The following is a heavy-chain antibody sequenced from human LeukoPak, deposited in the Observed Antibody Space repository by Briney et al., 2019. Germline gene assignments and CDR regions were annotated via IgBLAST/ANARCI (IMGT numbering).Heavy chain of an antibody. CDR1: GGSISSYY. Sequence: SETLSLTCTVSGGSISSYYWSWIRQPAGKGLEWIGRIYTSGSTNYNPSLKSRVTMSVDTSKNQFSLKLSSVTAADTAVYYCARRGYCSSTSCYAPGAFDIWGQGTMVTVSS. J-gene: IGHJ3*02. CDR3: ARRGYCSSTSCYAPGAFDI. V-gene: IGHV4-4*07. CDR2: IYTSGST. D-gene: IGHD2-2*01.